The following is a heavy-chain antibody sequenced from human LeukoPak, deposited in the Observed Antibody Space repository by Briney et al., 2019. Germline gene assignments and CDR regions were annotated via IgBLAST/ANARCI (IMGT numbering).Heavy chain of an antibody. CDR1: GFTFSSYA. CDR2: ISSNGGYT. D-gene: IGHD3-9*01. V-gene: IGHV3-64D*09. CDR3: VQDTRYFDWLSLGY. Sequence: GGSLRLSCAASGFTFSSYAMHWARQAPGKGLEYVSAISSNGGYTYYVDSVKGRFTISRDNSKNTLYLQMSSVRAEDAAVYYCVQDTRYFDWLSLGYWGQGTLVTLSS. J-gene: IGHJ4*02.